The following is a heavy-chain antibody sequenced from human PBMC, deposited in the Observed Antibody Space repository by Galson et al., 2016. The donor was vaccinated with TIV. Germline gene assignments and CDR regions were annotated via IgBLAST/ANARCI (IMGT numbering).Heavy chain of an antibody. CDR1: GFSFSNYA. CDR2: IGGSGGSP. J-gene: IGHJ4*02. Sequence: SLRLSCAASGFSFSNYAMSWVRQAPGRGLEWVSGIGGSGGSPNYGDSVKGRFTISRDNSKNILYLQMNSLRAEDTAVYYCAKRPIITIFGAGSNYCDSWGQGTPVPVPS. V-gene: IGHV3-23*01. D-gene: IGHD3-3*01. CDR3: AKRPIITIFGAGSNYCDS.